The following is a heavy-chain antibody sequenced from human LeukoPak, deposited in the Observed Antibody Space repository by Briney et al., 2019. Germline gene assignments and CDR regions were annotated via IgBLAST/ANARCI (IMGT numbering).Heavy chain of an antibody. CDR2: ISAYSGNT. Sequence: ASVKVSCKASGYTFTSYGISWVRQAPGQGLEWMGWISAYSGNTNYAQKLQGRVTMTRNTSISTAYMELSSLRSEDTAVYYCARAENYYGSGSYPLDYWGQGTLVTVSS. CDR3: ARAENYYGSGSYPLDY. V-gene: IGHV1-18*01. J-gene: IGHJ4*02. D-gene: IGHD3-10*01. CDR1: GYTFTSYG.